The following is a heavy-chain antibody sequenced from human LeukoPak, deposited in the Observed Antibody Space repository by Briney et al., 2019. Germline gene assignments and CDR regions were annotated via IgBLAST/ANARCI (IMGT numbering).Heavy chain of an antibody. D-gene: IGHD6-6*01. Sequence: GGSLRLSCAASVFTLSTYTMNWVRQAPGKGREWVSCITSSSAYTYYADSLKGRFTISRDNAKNSLYLQMDSLRADDADVCYCATEYSGYFDYWGEGTLVTVSS. CDR3: ATEYSGYFDY. J-gene: IGHJ4*02. CDR2: ITSSSAYT. CDR1: VFTLSTYT. V-gene: IGHV3-21*01.